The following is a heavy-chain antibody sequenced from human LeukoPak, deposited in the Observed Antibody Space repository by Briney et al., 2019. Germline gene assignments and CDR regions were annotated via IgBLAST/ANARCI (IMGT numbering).Heavy chain of an antibody. V-gene: IGHV1-3*01. D-gene: IGHD1-1*01. Sequence: GASVKVSCKASGDSSRTNAFVWLRQAPGQSLEWMGWISAGSGNTKLSQNFQDRLTITRDTAASTVHMELSRLRSADTAVYFCARERDDDPFDIWGQGTLVIVSS. CDR3: ARERDDDPFDI. J-gene: IGHJ3*02. CDR1: GDSSRTNA. CDR2: ISAGSGNT.